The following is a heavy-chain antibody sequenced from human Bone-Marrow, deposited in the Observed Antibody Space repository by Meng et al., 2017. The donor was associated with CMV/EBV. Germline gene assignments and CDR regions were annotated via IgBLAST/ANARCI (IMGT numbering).Heavy chain of an antibody. D-gene: IGHD2-2*01. CDR2: INPNSGGT. J-gene: IGHJ4*02. V-gene: IGHV1-2*02. CDR3: ARVRKKSDSTSLSYFDY. CDR1: GYTFTGYY. Sequence: ASVKVSCTASGYTFTGYYMHWVRQAPGQGLEWMGWINPNSGGTNYAQKFQGRVTMTRDTSISTAYMELSRLRSDDTAVYYCARVRKKSDSTSLSYFDYWGQGTLVTVSS.